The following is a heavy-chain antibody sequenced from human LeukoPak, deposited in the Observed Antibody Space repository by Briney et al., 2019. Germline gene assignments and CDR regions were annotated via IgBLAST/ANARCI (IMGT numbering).Heavy chain of an antibody. D-gene: IGHD6-19*01. CDR2: ISAYNGNT. CDR1: GYTFTSYG. V-gene: IGHV1-18*01. CDR3: ARDSSSAVAGTLWFDP. Sequence: ASVKVSCKASGYTFTSYGISWVRQAPGQGLEWMGWISAYNGNTNYAQKLQGRVTMTTDTSTSTAYMELESLRSDDTAVYYCARDSSSAVAGTLWFDPWGQGTLVTVSS. J-gene: IGHJ5*02.